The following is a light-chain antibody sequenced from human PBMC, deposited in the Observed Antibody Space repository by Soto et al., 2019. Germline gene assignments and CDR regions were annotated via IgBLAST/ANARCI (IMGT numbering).Light chain of an antibody. CDR3: QLSQQRSSWPPIA. V-gene: IGKV3-11*01. CDR2: DAS. CDR1: EXISRS. Sequence: EIVLTQSPATLSLSPXNRVTLSXRAXEXISRSLAWYQQRPGQPPRILIYDASFRATGIPERFSGSGSGTDFTLSISSLEPEDFAVYYCQLSQQRSSWPPIAFGQGTRLEIK. J-gene: IGKJ5*01.